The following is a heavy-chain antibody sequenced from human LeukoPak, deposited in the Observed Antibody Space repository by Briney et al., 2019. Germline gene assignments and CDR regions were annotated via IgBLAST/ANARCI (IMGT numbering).Heavy chain of an antibody. CDR1: GFTFSSYV. CDR3: ASATGDNDAFDI. D-gene: IGHD7-27*01. V-gene: IGHV3-33*01. CDR2: IWNDGSNK. Sequence: RGPLTLSCAASGFTFSSYVMHWVRQAPGKGLEWVAVIWNDGSNKYFADSVKGRFTISRDSSKNTLYLQMNSLRAEDTAVYYCASATGDNDAFDIWGQGTMVTVSS. J-gene: IGHJ3*02.